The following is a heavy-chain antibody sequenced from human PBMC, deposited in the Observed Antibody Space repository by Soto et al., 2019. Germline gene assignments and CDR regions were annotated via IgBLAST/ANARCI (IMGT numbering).Heavy chain of an antibody. CDR1: GFTFSSYS. D-gene: IGHD3-3*01. Sequence: GGSLRLSCAASGFTFSSYSMNWVRQAPGKGLEWVSSISSSSSYIYYADSVKGRFTISRDNAKNSLYLQMNSLRAEDTAVYYCARDGYDFWSGYYLDPWGQGTLVTVSS. V-gene: IGHV3-21*01. J-gene: IGHJ5*02. CDR2: ISSSSSYI. CDR3: ARDGYDFWSGYYLDP.